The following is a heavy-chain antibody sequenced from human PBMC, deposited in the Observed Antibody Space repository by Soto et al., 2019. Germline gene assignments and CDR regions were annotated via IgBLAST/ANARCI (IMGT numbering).Heavy chain of an antibody. Sequence: QAQLVESGGGLVKPGGSLRLSCAVSGFTFSNYYMAWIRQAPGKGLEWVSYISTSGTSTFYADSVKDRFTISRDNAENSLFLQMDSLRVEDTAVYFCARDGVLFRAGFDSWGQGTLVTVAS. CDR2: ISTSGTST. CDR3: ARDGVLFRAGFDS. V-gene: IGHV3-11*01. D-gene: IGHD3-16*01. J-gene: IGHJ4*02. CDR1: GFTFSNYY.